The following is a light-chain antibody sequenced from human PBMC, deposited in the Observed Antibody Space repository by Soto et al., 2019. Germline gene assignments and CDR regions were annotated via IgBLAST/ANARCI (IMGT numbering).Light chain of an antibody. CDR2: VNN. Sequence: QSVLTQPPSVSGAPGRRVTLSCTGSSSNIGAGFDVHWYQHLPGTAPKLLIYVNNNRPSGVPDRFSGSKSGTSASLAITGLQADDEADYFCQSYDSSLAGWVFGGGTKLTVL. J-gene: IGLJ3*02. CDR3: QSYDSSLAGWV. V-gene: IGLV1-40*01. CDR1: SSNIGAGFD.